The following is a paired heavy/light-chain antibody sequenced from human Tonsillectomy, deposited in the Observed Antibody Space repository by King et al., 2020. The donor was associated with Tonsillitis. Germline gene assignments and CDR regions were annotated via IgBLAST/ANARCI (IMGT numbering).Heavy chain of an antibody. CDR1: GFKFEDYT. J-gene: IGHJ6*02. CDR3: TKDMDRITVFGGVHGMDV. D-gene: IGHD3-3*01. Sequence: EVQLVESGGVVVQPGGSLRLSCATSGFKFEDYTMHWVRQAPGKGLKWVSLSSWDAGRASYADSVKGRFTISRDTSKNSLYLQMNSLRPEDTALYICTKDMDRITVFGGVHGMDVWGQGTTVTVSS. CDR2: SSWDAGRA. V-gene: IGHV3-43*01.
Light chain of an antibody. CDR3: QHYGSAIVT. CDR1: QSVSSSF. J-gene: IGKJ2*01. V-gene: IGKV3-20*01. Sequence: EIVLTQSPGTLSLSPGERATLSCRASQSVSSSFLAWYQQKPGQAPRLLIYGTSSRATDIPDRFSGGGSGTDFTLTISRLEPEDFAVYYCQHYGSAIVTFGQGSKLQI. CDR2: GTS.